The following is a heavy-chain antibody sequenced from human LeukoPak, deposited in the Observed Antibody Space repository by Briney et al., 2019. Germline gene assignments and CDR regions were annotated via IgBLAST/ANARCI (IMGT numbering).Heavy chain of an antibody. J-gene: IGHJ6*02. CDR2: ISGSGGST. V-gene: IGHV3-23*01. D-gene: IGHD2-8*01. CDR3: ARDTVYCTNGVCYNQYYYFGMDV. CDR1: GFMFSSYA. Sequence: GGSLRLSCAASGFMFSSYAMSWVRQAPGKGLEWVSAISGSGGSTYYADSVKGRFTISRDNSRNTLYLQMNSLRAEDTAVYYCARDTVYCTNGVCYNQYYYFGMDVWGQGTTVTVSS.